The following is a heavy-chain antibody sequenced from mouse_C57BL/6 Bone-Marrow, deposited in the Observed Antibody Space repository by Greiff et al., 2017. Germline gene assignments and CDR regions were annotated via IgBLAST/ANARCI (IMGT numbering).Heavy chain of an antibody. D-gene: IGHD1-1*01. CDR2: IDPENGDT. Sequence: VQLQQSGAELVRPGASVKLSCTASGFNIKDDYMHWVKQRPEQGLEWIGWIDPENGDTEYASKFQGKATITADTSSNTAYLQLSSLTSEDTAVYYCTTRYYGSSWDVDYWGQGTTLTVSS. CDR1: GFNIKDDY. J-gene: IGHJ2*01. CDR3: TTRYYGSSWDVDY. V-gene: IGHV14-4*01.